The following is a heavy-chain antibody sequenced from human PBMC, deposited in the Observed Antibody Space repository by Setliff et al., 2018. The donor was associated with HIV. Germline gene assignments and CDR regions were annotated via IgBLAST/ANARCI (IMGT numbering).Heavy chain of an antibody. J-gene: IGHJ5*02. D-gene: IGHD5-18*01. CDR2: INTGSTTI. CDR3: ARVDAGWSDP. CDR1: GSTLSRYS. V-gene: IGHV3-48*01. Sequence: GGSLRLSCAASGSTLSRYSMNWVRQAPGKGLEWVSYINTGSTTIKYRDSVEGRFTISRDNAKNSLYLQMNSLRVEDTAVYYCARVDAGWSDPWGQGTLVTVSS.